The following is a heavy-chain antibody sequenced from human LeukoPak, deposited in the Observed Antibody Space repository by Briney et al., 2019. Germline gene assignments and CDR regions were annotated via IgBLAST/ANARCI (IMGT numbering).Heavy chain of an antibody. CDR2: INTNTGNP. CDR1: GYTFTSYA. CDR3: ARRHYYVSSGYSLGSYYFDY. D-gene: IGHD3-22*01. V-gene: IGHV7-4-1*02. Sequence: GASVKVSCKASGYTFTSYAMNWVRQAPGQGLEWMGWINTNTGNPTYAQGFTGRFVFSLDTSVSTAYLQISSLKAEDTAVYYCARRHYYVSSGYSLGSYYFDYWGQGTLVTVSS. J-gene: IGHJ4*02.